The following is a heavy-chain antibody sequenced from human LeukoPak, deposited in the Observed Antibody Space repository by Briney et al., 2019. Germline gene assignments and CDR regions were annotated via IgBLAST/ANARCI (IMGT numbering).Heavy chain of an antibody. D-gene: IGHD5-24*01. CDR2: ISSSSSNI. CDR3: ARDEGVKLATITLQY. CDR1: GFTFSTYS. V-gene: IGHV3-21*06. J-gene: IGHJ4*02. Sequence: KSGGSLRLSCAASGFTFSTYSMNWVRQAPGKGLEWVSCISSSSSNILYADSVKGRFTISRDNAKNSLYLQMNSLRPEDTAVYYCARDEGVKLATITLQYWGQGALVTVSS.